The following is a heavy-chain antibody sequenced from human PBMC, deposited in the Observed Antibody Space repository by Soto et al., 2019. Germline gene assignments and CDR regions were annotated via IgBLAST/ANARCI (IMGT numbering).Heavy chain of an antibody. V-gene: IGHV4-59*01. J-gene: IGHJ6*02. CDR1: GGAISSYY. Sequence: SETLSLTCRVSGGAISSYYWSWIRQSPGKGLEWIGFGHYSGRTNYNPSLESRVTISVDMSKKQFSLRLSSVTAADTAVYHCARDRLEADAILDFYYGMDVWGRGTTVTVSS. CDR2: GHYSGRT. CDR3: ARDRLEADAILDFYYGMDV. D-gene: IGHD1-1*01.